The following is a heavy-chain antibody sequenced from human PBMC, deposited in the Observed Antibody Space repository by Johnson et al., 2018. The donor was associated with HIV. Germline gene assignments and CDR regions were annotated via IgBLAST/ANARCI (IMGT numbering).Heavy chain of an antibody. V-gene: IGHV3-30*14. Sequence: QVQLMESGGGLVKPGGSLRLSCAASGFTFSNAWMSWVRQAPGKGLEWVAVISYDGSNRYYADSVKGRFTISRDNSKSTVYLQMNSLRAGDTAVYYCARPGGGWYETAFDIWGQGTMVTVSS. CDR1: GFTFSNAW. CDR2: ISYDGSNR. J-gene: IGHJ3*02. D-gene: IGHD6-19*01. CDR3: ARPGGGWYETAFDI.